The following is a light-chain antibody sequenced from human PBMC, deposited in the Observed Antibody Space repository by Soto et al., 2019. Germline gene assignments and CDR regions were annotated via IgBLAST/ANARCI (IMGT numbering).Light chain of an antibody. CDR3: QSYDSSLSRV. V-gene: IGLV1-40*01. J-gene: IGLJ2*01. Sequence: QPVLTQPPSVSGAPGQRVTIFCTGSSSNIGAGYDVHWYQQLPGTAPKLLIYGNSNRPSGVPDRFSGSKSGTSASLAITGLQAEDEADYYCQSYDSSLSRVFGGGTKLTVL. CDR2: GNS. CDR1: SSNIGAGYD.